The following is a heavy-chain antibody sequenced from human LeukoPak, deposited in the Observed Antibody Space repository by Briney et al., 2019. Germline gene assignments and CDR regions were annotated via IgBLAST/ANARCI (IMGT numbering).Heavy chain of an antibody. J-gene: IGHJ4*02. V-gene: IGHV3-48*04. D-gene: IGHD6-13*01. Sequence: PGRSLRLSCAGSGFIFSSYGMHWVRQAPGKGLEWVSYISSSGSTIYYADSVKGRFTISRDNAKNSLYLQMNSLRAEDTAVYYCARDSGQQPVDYWGQGTLVTVSS. CDR2: ISSSGSTI. CDR3: ARDSGQQPVDY. CDR1: GFIFSSYG.